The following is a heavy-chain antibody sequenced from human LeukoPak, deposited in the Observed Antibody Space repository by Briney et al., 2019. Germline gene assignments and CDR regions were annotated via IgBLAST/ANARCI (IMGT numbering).Heavy chain of an antibody. J-gene: IGHJ4*02. Sequence: GGSLRLSCAASGFTFSSYAMSWVREAPGKGLEWVSAISGSGGSTYYADSVKGRFTISRDNSKNTLYLQMNSLRAEDTAVYYCARYGSSSPLDYWGQGTLVTVSS. CDR3: ARYGSSSPLDY. CDR2: ISGSGGST. V-gene: IGHV3-23*01. D-gene: IGHD6-6*01. CDR1: GFTFSSYA.